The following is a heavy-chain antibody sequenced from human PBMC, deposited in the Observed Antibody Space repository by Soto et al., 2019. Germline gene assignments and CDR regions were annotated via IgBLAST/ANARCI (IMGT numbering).Heavy chain of an antibody. D-gene: IGHD5-12*01. CDR2: IYYSGST. J-gene: IGHJ4*02. Sequence: SETLSLTCTVSGGSISSYYWSWIRQPPGKGLEWIGYIYYSGSTNYNPSLKSRVTISVDTSKNQFSLKLSSVTAADTAMYYCARLPREYSGYDWPYFDYWGQGTLVTVSS. CDR1: GGSISSYY. V-gene: IGHV4-59*08. CDR3: ARLPREYSGYDWPYFDY.